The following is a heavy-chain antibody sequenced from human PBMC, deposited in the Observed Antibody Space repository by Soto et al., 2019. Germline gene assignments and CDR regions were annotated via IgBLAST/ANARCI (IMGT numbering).Heavy chain of an antibody. Sequence: GVSLRLSCAASGFTFSSYAMSWVRQAPGKGLEWVSGISGSGGSTYYADSVKGRFTISRDNSKNTLYLQMNSLRAEDTAVYYCAKVEAAAGSKYWGQGTLVTVSS. CDR3: AKVEAAAGSKY. CDR2: ISGSGGST. D-gene: IGHD6-13*01. J-gene: IGHJ4*02. CDR1: GFTFSSYA. V-gene: IGHV3-23*01.